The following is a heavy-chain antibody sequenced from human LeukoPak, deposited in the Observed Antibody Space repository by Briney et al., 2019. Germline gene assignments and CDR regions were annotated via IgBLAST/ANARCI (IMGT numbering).Heavy chain of an antibody. J-gene: IGHJ4*02. CDR1: GLTFSSYW. CDR2: ISPDGSTT. V-gene: IGHV3-74*01. CDR3: TRDFDFSSAI. D-gene: IGHD3-3*01. Sequence: GGSLRLSCAASGLTFSSYWMQWVRQAPGKGLVWVSRISPDGSTTGHADSVKGRFTTSRDNAKNTLFLQMNSLRAEDTAVYYCTRDFDFSSAIWGQGTLVTVSS.